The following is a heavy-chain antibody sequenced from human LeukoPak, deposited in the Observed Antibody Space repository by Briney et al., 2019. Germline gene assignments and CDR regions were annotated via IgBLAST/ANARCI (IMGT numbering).Heavy chain of an antibody. V-gene: IGHV4-34*01. Sequence: PSETLSLTCTVSGGSISSYYWSWIRQPPGKGLGWIGEINHSGSTNYNPSLKSRVTISVDTSKNQFSLKLSSVTAADTAVYYCARGPNRWLRPPGYGDYAYYRGKGHYYMDVWGKGTTVTVSS. CDR3: ARGPNRWLRPPGYGDYAYYRGKGHYYMDV. CDR1: GGSISSYY. J-gene: IGHJ6*03. CDR2: INHSGST. D-gene: IGHD4-17*01.